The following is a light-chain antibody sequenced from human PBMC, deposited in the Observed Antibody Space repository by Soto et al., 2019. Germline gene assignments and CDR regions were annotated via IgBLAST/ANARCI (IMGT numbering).Light chain of an antibody. J-gene: IGLJ1*01. CDR2: EVS. Sequence: QSALTQPASVSGSPGQSIPISCTGTSSDIGEYNFVSWYQQKPGKAPHLIIYEVSLRPSGVSSRFSGSKSGNTASLIISGLQTEDEADYYCSSYTTSGTLVFGTGTKLTVL. CDR1: SSDIGEYNF. CDR3: SSYTTSGTLV. V-gene: IGLV2-14*01.